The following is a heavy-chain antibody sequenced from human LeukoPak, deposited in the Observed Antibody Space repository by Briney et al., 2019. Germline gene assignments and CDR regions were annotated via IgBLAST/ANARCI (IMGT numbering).Heavy chain of an antibody. CDR3: ARYSSSWHSLGYMDV. CDR2: TNPNNGGT. D-gene: IGHD6-13*01. CDR1: GYTFIGYY. J-gene: IGHJ6*03. Sequence: ASVKVSCKASGYTFIGYYIHWVRQAPGQGLEWMGWTNPNNGGTNYAQKFQGRVTMTRDTSISTAYMELSSLRSDDTAVYYCARYSSSWHSLGYMDVWGKGTTVTISS. V-gene: IGHV1-2*02.